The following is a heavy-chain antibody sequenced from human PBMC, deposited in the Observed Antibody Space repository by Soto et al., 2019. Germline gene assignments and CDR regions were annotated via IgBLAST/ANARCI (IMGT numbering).Heavy chain of an antibody. Sequence: RVPRLVCTAAAFTFSNYGMQLVRQVPGKGLEWVAVIWYDGSANYYADSVKGRFTISRDNSKNSLYLEMNSLRAEDTAVYYCARTLYTSSWYAFDIWGQGT. CDR3: ARTLYTSSWYAFDI. CDR2: IWYDGSAN. D-gene: IGHD6-13*01. V-gene: IGHV3-33*01. J-gene: IGHJ3*02. CDR1: AFTFSNYG.